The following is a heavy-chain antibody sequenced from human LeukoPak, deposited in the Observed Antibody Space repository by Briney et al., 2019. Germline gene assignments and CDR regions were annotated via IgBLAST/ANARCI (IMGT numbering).Heavy chain of an antibody. CDR3: ARDQLLWFGEPTDY. CDR1: GFTFSSYS. J-gene: IGHJ4*02. CDR2: ISSSSSTI. D-gene: IGHD3-10*01. Sequence: PGGSLRLSCAASGFTFSSYSMNWVRQAPGKGLEWVSYISSSSSTIYYADSVKGRFTISRDNAKNSLYLQMNSLRAEDTAVYYCARDQLLWFGEPTDYWGQGTLVTVSS. V-gene: IGHV3-48*04.